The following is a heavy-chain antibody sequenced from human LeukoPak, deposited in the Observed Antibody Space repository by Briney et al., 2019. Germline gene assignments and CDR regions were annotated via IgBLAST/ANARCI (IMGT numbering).Heavy chain of an antibody. Sequence: GGSLRLSCAASGFTFSSYSMNWVRQAPGKGLEWVSSISSSSSYIYYADSVKGRFTISRDNSKNTLYLQMNSLRAEDTAVYYCARGPKWLRSRLSYFDYWGQGTLVTVSS. D-gene: IGHD5-12*01. CDR2: ISSSSSYI. CDR3: ARGPKWLRSRLSYFDY. V-gene: IGHV3-21*01. CDR1: GFTFSSYS. J-gene: IGHJ4*02.